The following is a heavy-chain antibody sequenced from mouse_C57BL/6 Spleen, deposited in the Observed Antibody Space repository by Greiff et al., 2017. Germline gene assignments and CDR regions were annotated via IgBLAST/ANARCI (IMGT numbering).Heavy chain of an antibody. V-gene: IGHV1-26*01. J-gene: IGHJ1*03. D-gene: IGHD2-10*02. CDR2: INPNNGGT. CDR1: GYTFTDYY. CDR3: ARGGYAGC. Sequence: EVQLQQSGPELVKPGASVKISCKASGYTFTDYYMNWVKQSHGKSLEWIGDINPNNGGTSYNQKFKGKATLTVDKSSSTAYMELRSLTSEDSAVYYCARGGYAGCWGTGTTVTVSS.